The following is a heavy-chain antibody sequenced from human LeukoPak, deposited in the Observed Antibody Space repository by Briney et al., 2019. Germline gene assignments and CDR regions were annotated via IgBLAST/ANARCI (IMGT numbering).Heavy chain of an antibody. D-gene: IGHD3-3*01. CDR3: ARADYYDFWSGYPGYYYYMDV. Sequence: GGSLRLSCAASGFTFSSYGMHWVRQAPGKGLEWVAVIWYDGSNKYYADSVKGRFTISRDNSKNTLYLQMNSLRAEDTAVYYCARADYYDFWSGYPGYYYYMDVWGKGTTVTVSS. V-gene: IGHV3-33*01. J-gene: IGHJ6*03. CDR1: GFTFSSYG. CDR2: IWYDGSNK.